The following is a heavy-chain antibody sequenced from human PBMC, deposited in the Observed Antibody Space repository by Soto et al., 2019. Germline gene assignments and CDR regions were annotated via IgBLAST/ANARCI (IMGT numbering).Heavy chain of an antibody. V-gene: IGHV3-66*01. CDR2: IYSGGST. J-gene: IGHJ6*03. CDR1: GFTVSSNY. Sequence: GGSLRLSCAASGFTVSSNYMSWVRQAPGKGLEWVSVIYSGGSTYYADSVKGRFTISRDNSKNTLYLQMNSLRAEDTAVYYCARDSYDFWSSYQNRRYMDVWGKGTTVTVSS. D-gene: IGHD3-3*01. CDR3: ARDSYDFWSSYQNRRYMDV.